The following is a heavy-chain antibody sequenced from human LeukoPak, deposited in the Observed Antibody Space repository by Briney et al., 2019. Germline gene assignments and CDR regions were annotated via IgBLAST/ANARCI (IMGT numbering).Heavy chain of an antibody. J-gene: IGHJ4*02. V-gene: IGHV1-24*01. Sequence: ASVKVSCKVSGYTLTELSMHWVRQAPGKGLEWMGGFDPEDGETIYAQKFQGRVTMTEDTSTDTAYMELSSLRSEDTAVYYCATEIQYSGSYPPFYWGQGTLVTVSS. D-gene: IGHD1-26*01. CDR3: ATEIQYSGSYPPFY. CDR1: GYTLTELS. CDR2: FDPEDGET.